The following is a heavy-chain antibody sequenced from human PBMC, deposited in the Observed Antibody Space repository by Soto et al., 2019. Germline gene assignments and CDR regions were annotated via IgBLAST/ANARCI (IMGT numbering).Heavy chain of an antibody. D-gene: IGHD3-3*01. V-gene: IGHV1-18*01. CDR3: ARRQVTINSFGAVTEADY. J-gene: IGHJ4*02. CDR2: ISPNNGDT. Sequence: QVQLVQSGAEMKKPGASVKVSCKASGYIFSNYEISWVRQAPGQGLEWMGWISPNNGDTNYAQKFQGGDSMTTGNSTRAGYIEMRRLTSDDTATYYSARRQVTINSFGAVTEADYWGQGTMVTVSS. CDR1: GYIFSNYE.